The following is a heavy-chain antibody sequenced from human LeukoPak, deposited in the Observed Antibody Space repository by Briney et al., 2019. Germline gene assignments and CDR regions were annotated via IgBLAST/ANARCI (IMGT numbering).Heavy chain of an antibody. V-gene: IGHV3-30-3*01. CDR3: ARDAGDIVVVPAAQYNWFDP. CDR1: GFTFSSYA. D-gene: IGHD2-2*01. Sequence: GGSLRLSCAASGFTFSSYAMHWVRQAPGKGLEWVAVISYDGSNKYYADSVKGRFTISRDNSKNTLYLQMNSLRAADTAVYYCARDAGDIVVVPAAQYNWFDPWGQGTLVTVSS. CDR2: ISYDGSNK. J-gene: IGHJ5*02.